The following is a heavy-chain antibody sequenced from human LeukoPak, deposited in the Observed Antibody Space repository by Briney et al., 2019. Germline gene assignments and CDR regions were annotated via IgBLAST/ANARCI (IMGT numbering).Heavy chain of an antibody. CDR3: ARDRRLDY. CDR1: GFTFSSYS. Sequence: PGGSLRLSCAASGFTFSSYSMTWVRQAPGKGLEWVSSISSRSTYIYYADSVKGRFTISRDNAKNSLYLQMNSLRAEDTAVYYCARDRRLDYWGQGTLVTVSS. J-gene: IGHJ4*02. V-gene: IGHV3-21*01. CDR2: ISSRSTYI.